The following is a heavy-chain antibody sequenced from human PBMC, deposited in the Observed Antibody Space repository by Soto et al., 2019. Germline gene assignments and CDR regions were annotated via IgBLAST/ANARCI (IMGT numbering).Heavy chain of an antibody. D-gene: IGHD5-12*01. CDR1: GFMFSTYG. CDR2: IWYDGTNK. Sequence: QVQLVESGGGVVQPGRSLRLSCAASGFMFSTYGMHWVRQAPGKGLEWVAFIWYDGTNKYYADSVKGRFTISRDNSENTLYLQMNSLRAEDTAVYYCARVGVAGSTARSDYWGQGPLVTVSS. CDR3: ARVGVAGSTARSDY. V-gene: IGHV3-33*01. J-gene: IGHJ4*02.